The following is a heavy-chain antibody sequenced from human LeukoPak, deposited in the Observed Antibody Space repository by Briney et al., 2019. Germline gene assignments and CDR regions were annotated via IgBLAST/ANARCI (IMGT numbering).Heavy chain of an antibody. D-gene: IGHD6-19*01. CDR1: GGTFSSYA. CDR3: ARVSYSSGRGWFDP. V-gene: IGHV1-69*01. J-gene: IGHJ5*02. CDR2: IIPIFGSA. Sequence: ASVKVSCKASGGTFSSYAISWVRQAPGQGLEWMGGIIPIFGSANYVQKFQGRVTIAADESTSTAYMELSSLRSEDTAIYYCARVSYSSGRGWFDPWGQGTLVTVSS.